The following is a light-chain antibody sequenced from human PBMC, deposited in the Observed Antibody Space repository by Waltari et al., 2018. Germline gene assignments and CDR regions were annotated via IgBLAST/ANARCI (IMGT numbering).Light chain of an antibody. CDR2: LVP. J-gene: IGKJ1*01. CDR3: MQGLETPT. V-gene: IGKV2-28*01. Sequence: DFVLPQSPLPLLFPPGEPASISCSPSPSLLHSDAYNYSDWYLHKTGQSLLTLTYLVPHRASGVPDRFSGRGAGKEFTLKISRQEAEDVGNYYWMQGLETPTFGQGTKVEL. CDR1: PSLLHSDAYNY.